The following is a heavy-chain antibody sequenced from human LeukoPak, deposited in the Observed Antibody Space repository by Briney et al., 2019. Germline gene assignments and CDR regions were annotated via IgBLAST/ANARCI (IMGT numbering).Heavy chain of an antibody. J-gene: IGHJ6*03. V-gene: IGHV4-59*01. CDR3: ARVGYSSSWFYYYYMDV. Sequence: MPSETLSLTCTVSGGSISSYYWSWIRQPPGKGLEWIGYIYYSGSTNYNPSLKSRVTISVDTSKNQFSLKLSSVTAADTAVYYCARVGYSSSWFYYYYMDVRGKGTTVTVSS. CDR2: IYYSGST. CDR1: GGSISSYY. D-gene: IGHD6-13*01.